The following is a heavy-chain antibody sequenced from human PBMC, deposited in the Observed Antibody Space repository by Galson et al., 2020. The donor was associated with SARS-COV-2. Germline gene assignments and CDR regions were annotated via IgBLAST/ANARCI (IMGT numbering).Heavy chain of an antibody. J-gene: IGHJ6*02. CDR2: IYTSGSP. CDR3: ARDAFGPRDGYNYLEGYYYGMDV. D-gene: IGHD5-12*01. Sequence: ASETLSLTCTVSGGSISSYYWSWIRQPAGKGLEWIGRIYTSGSPNYNPSLKSRVTMSVDTYKNQFSLKLSSVTAADTAVYYCARDAFGPRDGYNYLEGYYYGMDVWGQGTTVTVSS. V-gene: IGHV4-4*07. CDR1: GGSISSYY.